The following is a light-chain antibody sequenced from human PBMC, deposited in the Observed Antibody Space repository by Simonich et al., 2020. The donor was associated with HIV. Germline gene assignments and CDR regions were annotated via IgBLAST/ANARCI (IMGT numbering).Light chain of an antibody. CDR1: SGHSSYA. Sequence: QLVLTQSPSASASLGASVTLTCTLSSGHSSYAIAWHQQQPEKGPRYLMKLNSDGSHSKGDGSPDRFSGSSSGAERYITISSLQSEDEADDYCQTWGNGIGVFGGGTKLTVL. V-gene: IGLV4-69*01. J-gene: IGLJ3*02. CDR2: LNSDGSH. CDR3: QTWGNGIGV.